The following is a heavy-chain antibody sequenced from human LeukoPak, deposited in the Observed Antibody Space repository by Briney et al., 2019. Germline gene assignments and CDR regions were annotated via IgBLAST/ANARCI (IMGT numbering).Heavy chain of an antibody. D-gene: IGHD1-26*01. CDR1: GFRFNNYW. V-gene: IGHV3-7*03. CDR3: ARDVGYY. J-gene: IGHJ4*02. Sequence: PGGSLRLSCAVSGFRFNNYWMTWVRQVPGKGLEWVANMNQDGSQKYYVDSVRGRFTISRDNAKSSLYLQMNSVRAEDTAVYYCARDVGYYCGPGTLVTVSS. CDR2: MNQDGSQK.